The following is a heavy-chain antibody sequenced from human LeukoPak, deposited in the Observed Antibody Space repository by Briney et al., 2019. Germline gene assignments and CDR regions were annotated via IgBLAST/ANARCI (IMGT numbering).Heavy chain of an antibody. J-gene: IGHJ6*03. V-gene: IGHV4-59*01. Sequence: SETLSLTCTVSGGYISSYYWSWIRQPPGKGLEWIGYIYYSGSNNYNPSLKSRVTISVDTSKNQFSLKLSSVTAADTAVYYCARVPRSYYYYYYMDVWGKGTTVTVSS. CDR3: ARVPRSYYYYYYMDV. CDR2: IYYSGSN. CDR1: GGYISSYY.